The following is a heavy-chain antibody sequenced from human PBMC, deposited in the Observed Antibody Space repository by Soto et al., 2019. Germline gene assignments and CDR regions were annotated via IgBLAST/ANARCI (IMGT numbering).Heavy chain of an antibody. J-gene: IGHJ6*03. CDR1: GGSISSGGYY. CDR2: INHSGST. Sequence: SETLSLTCTVSGGSISSGGYYWSWIRQHPGKGLEWIGDINHSGSTKYNPSLKSRVTISVDTSKNQFSLKLSSVTAADTAVYYCARGRARCMDVWGKGTTVTVSS. D-gene: IGHD4-17*01. V-gene: IGHV4-39*07. CDR3: ARGRARCMDV.